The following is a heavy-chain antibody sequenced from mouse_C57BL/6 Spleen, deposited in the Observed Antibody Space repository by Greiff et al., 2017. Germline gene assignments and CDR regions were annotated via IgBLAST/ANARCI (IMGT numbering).Heavy chain of an antibody. D-gene: IGHD1-1*01. Sequence: EVQLQQSGTVLARPGASVKMSCKTSGYTFTSYWMHWVKQRPGQGLEWIGAIYPGNSDTSYNQKFKGKAKLTAVTSASTAYMELSSLTNEDSAVYYCTRKFDYYGSSPRAMDYRGQGTSVTVSS. J-gene: IGHJ4*01. CDR1: GYTFTSYW. V-gene: IGHV1-5*01. CDR3: TRKFDYYGSSPRAMDY. CDR2: IYPGNSDT.